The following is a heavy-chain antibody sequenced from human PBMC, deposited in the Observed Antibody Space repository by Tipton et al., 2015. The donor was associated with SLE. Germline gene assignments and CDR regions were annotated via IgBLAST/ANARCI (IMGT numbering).Heavy chain of an antibody. CDR1: GGSISSYY. CDR3: ARDQFATVGAFDL. J-gene: IGHJ3*01. CDR2: IYTSGST. D-gene: IGHD1-14*01. V-gene: IGHV4-4*08. Sequence: LSLTCTVSGGSISSYYWSWIRQPPGKGLEWIGRIYTSGSTNYHTSLRSRVTVSLDTSKNQISLNLTSVTAADTALYFCARDQFATVGAFDLWGQGTMVTVSS.